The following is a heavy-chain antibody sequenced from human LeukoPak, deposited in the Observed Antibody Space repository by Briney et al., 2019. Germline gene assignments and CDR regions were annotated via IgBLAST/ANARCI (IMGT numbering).Heavy chain of an antibody. CDR3: ARVRVGYYFDY. CDR1: GFTFSSYS. J-gene: IGHJ4*02. CDR2: ITTTSTAI. Sequence: TRGSLRLSCAASGFTFSSYSMSWVRQAPGRGLEWLSFITTTSTAIYYADSVKGRFTISRDNAKNSLYLQMDSLRDEDTAVYYCARVRVGYYFDYWGQGTLVTVSS. D-gene: IGHD3-10*01. V-gene: IGHV3-48*02.